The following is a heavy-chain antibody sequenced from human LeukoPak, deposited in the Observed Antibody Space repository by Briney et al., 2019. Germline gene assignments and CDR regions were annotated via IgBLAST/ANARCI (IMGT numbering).Heavy chain of an antibody. CDR3: ARDLSFGSLDF. V-gene: IGHV3-33*01. D-gene: IGHD1-26*01. Sequence: GGSLGLSCAAPGFTLSTHGMHWVRQAPGKGLEWVAGMWHDGSREDYEDSVKGRFTISRDMSKNTLNLQMNSLRVEDTAMFYCARDLSFGSLDFGGQGTLVTVSS. J-gene: IGHJ4*02. CDR2: MWHDGSRE. CDR1: GFTLSTHG.